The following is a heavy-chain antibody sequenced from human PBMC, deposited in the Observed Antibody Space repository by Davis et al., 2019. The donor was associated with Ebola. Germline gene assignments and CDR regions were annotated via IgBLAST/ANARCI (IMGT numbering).Heavy chain of an antibody. J-gene: IGHJ4*02. CDR1: GGSISSGGYY. CDR2: IYYSGST. CDR3: ASWPYYYGSGDY. V-gene: IGHV4-31*03. D-gene: IGHD3-10*01. Sequence: SETLSLTCTVSGGSISSGGYYWSWNRQHPGKGLEWIWYIYYSGSTYYNPSLKSRVTISVDTSKNPFSLKLSSVTAPDTAVYYCASWPYYYGSGDYWGQGTLVTVSS.